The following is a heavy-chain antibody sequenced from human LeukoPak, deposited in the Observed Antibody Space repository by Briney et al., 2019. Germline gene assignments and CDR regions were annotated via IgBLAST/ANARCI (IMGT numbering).Heavy chain of an antibody. D-gene: IGHD3-3*01. J-gene: IGHJ4*02. CDR3: ARGSTIFGVVISFDY. V-gene: IGHV3-21*01. CDR1: GFTFSSYS. Sequence: PGGSLRLSCAASGFTFSSYSMNWVRQAPGKGLEWVSSISSSSSYIYYADSVKGRLTISRYNAKNSLYLQMNSLRAEDTAVYNWARGSTIFGVVISFDYCGQGTLFTVSS. CDR2: ISSSSSYI.